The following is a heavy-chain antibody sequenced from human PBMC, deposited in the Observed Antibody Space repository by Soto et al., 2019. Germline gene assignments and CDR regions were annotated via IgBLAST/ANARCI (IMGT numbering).Heavy chain of an antibody. V-gene: IGHV1-69*01. Sequence: QVQLVQSGAEVKKPGSSVKVSCKASGGTFSSYAISWVRQAPGQGLEWMGGIIPIFGTANYAQKFQGRVTITADESTSTAYMELSSLRSEDTAVYYCARDNPFIAVAGTVWCDPWGQGTLVTVSS. CDR2: IIPIFGTA. CDR1: GGTFSSYA. CDR3: ARDNPFIAVAGTVWCDP. J-gene: IGHJ5*02. D-gene: IGHD6-19*01.